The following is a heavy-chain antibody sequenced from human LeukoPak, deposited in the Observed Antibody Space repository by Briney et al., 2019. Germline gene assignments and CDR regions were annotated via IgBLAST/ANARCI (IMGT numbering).Heavy chain of an antibody. J-gene: IGHJ3*02. D-gene: IGHD4-23*01. CDR1: GFTFSSYS. CDR2: ISSSSNYI. CDR3: ARALWGNNAFDI. V-gene: IGHV3-21*01. Sequence: GGSLRLSCAASGFTFSSYSMNWVRQAPGKGLEWVSIISSSSNYIYYADSVKGRFTISRDNAKNSLYLQMNSLRAEDTAVYYCARALWGNNAFDIWGQGTMVTVSS.